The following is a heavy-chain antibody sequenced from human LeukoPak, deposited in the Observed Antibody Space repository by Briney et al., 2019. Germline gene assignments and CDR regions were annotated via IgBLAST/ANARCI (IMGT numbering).Heavy chain of an antibody. D-gene: IGHD3/OR15-3a*01. J-gene: IGHJ5*02. CDR3: ARDRDWGFDR. V-gene: IGHV3-48*02. CDR2: ISGSSTTL. Sequence: PGGSLRLSCAASGFTFSSYSMNWVRQAPEKGLEWVSYISGSSTTLYYADSVKGRFTISRDNAKNSLYLQIISLREEDTAVYYCARDRDWGFDRWGQGTLVTVSS. CDR1: GFTFSSYS.